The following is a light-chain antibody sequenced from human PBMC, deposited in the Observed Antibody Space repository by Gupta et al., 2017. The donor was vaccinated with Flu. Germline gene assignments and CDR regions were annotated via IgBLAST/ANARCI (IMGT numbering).Light chain of an antibody. CDR1: SSNIGRNT. CDR3: AVWDDSLNGVL. V-gene: IGLV1-44*01. Sequence: QSVLTQSPSASGTPGQRVTISCSGNSSNIGRNTVNWYQQFPGTAPKLLIYNNNQWPSGVPDRFSGSKSGTSASLAISGLQSEDEADYYCAVWDDSLNGVLFGGGTKLT. J-gene: IGLJ2*01. CDR2: NNN.